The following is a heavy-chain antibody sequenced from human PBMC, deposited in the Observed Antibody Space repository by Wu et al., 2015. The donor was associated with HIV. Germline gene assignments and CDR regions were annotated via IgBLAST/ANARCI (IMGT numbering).Heavy chain of an antibody. Sequence: QVQLVQSGAEVKKPGASVKVSCEASGGTFSYSAIAWVRQAPGQGLEWMGRIIPIFGKTNYAQKFQGRVTITADESSTTAYMELSSLRSEDTAVYYCARERYYDYRPEGYWGRGNAGHRLL. CDR2: IIPIFGKT. J-gene: IGHJ4*02. CDR1: GGTFSYSA. V-gene: IGHV1-69*18. D-gene: IGHD3-16*01. CDR3: ARERYYDYRPEGY.